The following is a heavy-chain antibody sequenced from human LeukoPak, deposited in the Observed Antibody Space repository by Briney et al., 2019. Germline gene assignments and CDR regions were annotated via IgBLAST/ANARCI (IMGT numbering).Heavy chain of an antibody. Sequence: KSSETLSLTCTVSGGSISSSSHYWGWIRQPPGKGLEWIGSMYYSGSTYYNPSLKSRVTISVDTSKNQFSLKLSSVTAADTAVYYCASAVTSSWYGEAFDYWGQGTLVTVSS. J-gene: IGHJ4*02. D-gene: IGHD6-13*01. V-gene: IGHV4-39*01. CDR2: MYYSGST. CDR1: GGSISSSSHY. CDR3: ASAVTSSWYGEAFDY.